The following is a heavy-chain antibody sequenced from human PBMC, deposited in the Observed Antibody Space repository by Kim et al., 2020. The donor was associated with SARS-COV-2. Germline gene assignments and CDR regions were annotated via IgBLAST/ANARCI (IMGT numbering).Heavy chain of an antibody. CDR3: ARVPESPLWFGELHSLLFDY. J-gene: IGHJ4*02. CDR1: GGTFSSYA. CDR2: IIPIFGTA. V-gene: IGHV1-69*13. Sequence: SVKVSCKASGGTFSSYAISWVRQAPGQGLEWMGGIIPIFGTANYAQKFQGRVTITADESTSTAYMELSSLRSEDTAVYYCARVPESPLWFGELHSLLFDYWGQGTLVTVSS. D-gene: IGHD3-10*01.